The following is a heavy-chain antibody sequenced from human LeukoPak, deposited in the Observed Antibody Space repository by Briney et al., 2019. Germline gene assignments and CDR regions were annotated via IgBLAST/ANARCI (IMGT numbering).Heavy chain of an antibody. Sequence: GGSLRLSCAASGFTFSSYAMSWVRQAPGKGLEWVSAISGSGGSTYYADSVKGRFTISRDNSKNTLYLQMNSLRAEDTAVYYRALHCFELPVYYYDMGIDYWGQGTLVTVSS. V-gene: IGHV3-23*01. CDR2: ISGSGGST. CDR3: ALHCFELPVYYYDMGIDY. D-gene: IGHD3-22*01. CDR1: GFTFSSYA. J-gene: IGHJ4*02.